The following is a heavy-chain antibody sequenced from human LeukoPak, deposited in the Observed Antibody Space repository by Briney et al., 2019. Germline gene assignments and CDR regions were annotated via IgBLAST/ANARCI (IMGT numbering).Heavy chain of an antibody. J-gene: IGHJ4*02. CDR3: ATIPAESIHFDY. Sequence: ASVKVSCKASGYTFTIYGISWVRQAPGQGLEWMGWIKDNNDKTNSAQKFQGRVSMTTDTSTSTAYMELRSLRFDDTAVYYCATIPAESIHFDYWGQGTLVTVSS. V-gene: IGHV1-18*01. CDR2: IKDNNDKT. CDR1: GYTFTIYG. D-gene: IGHD6-25*01.